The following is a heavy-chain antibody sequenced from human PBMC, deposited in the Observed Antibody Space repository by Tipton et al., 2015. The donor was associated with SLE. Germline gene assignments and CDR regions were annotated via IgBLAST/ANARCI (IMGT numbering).Heavy chain of an antibody. V-gene: IGHV4-38-2*02. D-gene: IGHD6-13*01. Sequence: LRFSCAASGFTFSDYYMSWIRQAPGKGLEWIGSIYHSGSTYYNPSLKSRVTISVDTSKNQFSLKLSSVTAADTAVYYCARDYSPEAYFDYWGQGTLVTVSS. J-gene: IGHJ4*02. CDR2: IYHSGST. CDR1: GFTFSDYY. CDR3: ARDYSPEAYFDY.